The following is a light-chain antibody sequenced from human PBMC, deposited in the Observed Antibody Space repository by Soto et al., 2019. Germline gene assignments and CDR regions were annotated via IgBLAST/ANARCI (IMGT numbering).Light chain of an antibody. J-gene: IGKJ1*01. V-gene: IGKV1-5*01. CDR3: QHYNSYSEA. Sequence: DIQMTQSPSTLSASLGSRVTITCRASQSVRSWLAWYQQKPGRSPKLLIYDASSLQGGVPSRFSGSGFGTEFTLTISSLQPDDFATYYCQHYNSYSEAFGQGTKVDIK. CDR1: QSVRSW. CDR2: DAS.